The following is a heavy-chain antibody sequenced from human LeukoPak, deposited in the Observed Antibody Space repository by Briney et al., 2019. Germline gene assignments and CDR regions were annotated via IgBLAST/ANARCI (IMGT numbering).Heavy chain of an antibody. Sequence: ASLKVSCKASGYTFTDQWIHWVRQAPGQGLEWLGWINPNTGCTNYAQKFEGRIAMTTDTSINTGYMEMTRLTSDDTAVYYCARAHSSLRLYHFDYWGQGTLVTDSS. J-gene: IGHJ4*02. CDR3: ARAHSSLRLYHFDY. D-gene: IGHD6-13*01. CDR2: INPNTGCT. V-gene: IGHV1-2*02. CDR1: GYTFTDQW.